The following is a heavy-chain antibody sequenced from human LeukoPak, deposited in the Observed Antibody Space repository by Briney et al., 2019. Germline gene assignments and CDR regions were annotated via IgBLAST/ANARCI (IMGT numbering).Heavy chain of an antibody. CDR1: GGSISSYY. Sequence: SETLSLTCTVSGGSISSYYWSWIRQPPGKGLEWIGYIYYSGSTNYNPSLKSRVTISVDTSKNQFSLKLSSVTAADTAVYYCARTQGRGSGWPIDYWGQGTLVTVSS. D-gene: IGHD6-19*01. J-gene: IGHJ4*02. CDR2: IYYSGST. CDR3: ARTQGRGSGWPIDY. V-gene: IGHV4-59*08.